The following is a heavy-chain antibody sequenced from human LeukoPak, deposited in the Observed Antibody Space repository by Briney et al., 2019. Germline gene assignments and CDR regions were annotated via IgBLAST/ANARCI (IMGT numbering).Heavy chain of an antibody. V-gene: IGHV3-9*01. CDR3: VRDVAPSGTVWFDS. D-gene: IGHD6-13*01. CDR1: GVILRDHA. Sequence: PGRPLRLSCVGSGVILRDHAMHWVRQTPGKGLEWVSGIYWNGDGIDYADSVKGRFTTSRDNAKNTLSLQMNSLRVEDTAVYYCVRDVAPSGTVWFDSWGQGTLVTVSS. CDR2: IYWNGDGI. J-gene: IGHJ5*01.